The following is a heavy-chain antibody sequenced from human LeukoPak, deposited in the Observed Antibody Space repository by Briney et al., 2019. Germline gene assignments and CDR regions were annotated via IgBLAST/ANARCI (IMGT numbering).Heavy chain of an antibody. Sequence: GGSLRLSCAASGFTFSSYAMSWVRQAPGKGLEWVSAISGSGGSTYYADSVKGRFTISRYNSKNTLYLQMNSLRAEDTAVYYCARVVAAHPLFDYWGQGTLVTVSS. CDR1: GFTFSSYA. V-gene: IGHV3-23*01. J-gene: IGHJ4*02. CDR3: ARVVAAHPLFDY. CDR2: ISGSGGST. D-gene: IGHD6-6*01.